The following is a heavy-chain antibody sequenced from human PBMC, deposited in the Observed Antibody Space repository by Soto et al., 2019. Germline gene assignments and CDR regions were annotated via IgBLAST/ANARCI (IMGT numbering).Heavy chain of an antibody. D-gene: IGHD2-15*01. CDR1: GFTFSSYG. V-gene: IGHV3-30*18. J-gene: IGHJ6*02. Sequence: GGSLRLSCAASGFTFSSYGMHWVRQAPGKGLGWVAVTSYDGSNKYYADSVKGRFTISRDNSKNTLYLQMNSLRAEDTAVYYCAKDSSFLHYYYGMDVWGQGTTVTVSS. CDR3: AKDSSFLHYYYGMDV. CDR2: TSYDGSNK.